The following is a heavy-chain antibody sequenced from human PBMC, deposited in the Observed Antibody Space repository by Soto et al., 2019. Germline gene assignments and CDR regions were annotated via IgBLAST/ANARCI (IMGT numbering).Heavy chain of an antibody. CDR3: ARDSGPGYSSGPIDY. D-gene: IGHD6-19*01. V-gene: IGHV3-7*01. CDR1: GFTFSSYW. J-gene: IGHJ4*02. Sequence: GGSLRLSCAASGFTFSSYWMSWVRQAPGKGLEWVANIKQDGSEKYYVDSVKGRFTISRDNAKNSLYLQMNSLRAEDTAVYYCARDSGPGYSSGPIDYWGQGTLVTVSS. CDR2: IKQDGSEK.